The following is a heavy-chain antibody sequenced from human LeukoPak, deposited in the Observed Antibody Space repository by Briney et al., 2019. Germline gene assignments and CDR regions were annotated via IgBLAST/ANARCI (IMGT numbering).Heavy chain of an antibody. V-gene: IGHV3-21*01. D-gene: IGHD3-10*02. CDR2: ISDNGGNT. CDR3: AELGITMIGGV. J-gene: IGHJ6*04. CDR1: GFTFSIYG. Sequence: GGSLRLSYAAAGFTFSIYGMGWVRQAPGKGLEWVSSISDNGGNTYYADSVKGRFTISRDNAKNSLYLQMNSLRAEDTAVYYCAELGITMIGGVWGKGTTVTISS.